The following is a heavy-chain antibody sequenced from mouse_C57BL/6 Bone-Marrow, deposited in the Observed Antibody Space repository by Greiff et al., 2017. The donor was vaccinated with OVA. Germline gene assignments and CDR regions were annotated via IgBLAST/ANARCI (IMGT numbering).Heavy chain of an antibody. J-gene: IGHJ2*01. CDR1: GYTFTDYE. Sequence: VKLQESGAELVRPGASVTLSCKASGYTFTDYEMHWVKQTPVHGLEWIGAIDPETGGTAYNQKFKGKAILTADKSSSTAYMELRSLTSEDSAVYYCTSKCFDDWGQGTTLTVSS. CDR2: IDPETGGT. CDR3: TSKCFDD. V-gene: IGHV1-15*01.